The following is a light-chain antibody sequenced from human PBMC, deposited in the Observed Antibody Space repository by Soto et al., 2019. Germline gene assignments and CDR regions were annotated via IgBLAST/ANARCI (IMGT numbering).Light chain of an antibody. CDR2: TSG. CDR1: RRITTY. V-gene: IGKV1-39*01. J-gene: IGKJ2*01. Sequence: IHMTQSPSSLSASVGDRVTITCRASRRITTYLNWYQQKPGEAPKLLISTSGTLQRGVPSRFTGSGSGTDFTLTITGLQRADFATYFCQQTYNTPYTFGQGTKLEIK. CDR3: QQTYNTPYT.